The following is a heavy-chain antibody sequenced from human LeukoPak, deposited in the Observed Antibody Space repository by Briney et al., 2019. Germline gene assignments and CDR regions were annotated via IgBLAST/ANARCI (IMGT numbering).Heavy chain of an antibody. CDR1: GFTFSSYE. Sequence: GGSLRLSCVASGFTFSSYEMTWVRQAPGKGLEWVSYIHPDSSINYHADSVRGRFTISRDNSKSALYLQMTNLRVEDTALYHCARDSGIWFGTRDAFDIWGQGTMVTVST. CDR3: ARDSGIWFGTRDAFDI. CDR2: IHPDSSIN. J-gene: IGHJ3*02. D-gene: IGHD3-10*01. V-gene: IGHV3-48*01.